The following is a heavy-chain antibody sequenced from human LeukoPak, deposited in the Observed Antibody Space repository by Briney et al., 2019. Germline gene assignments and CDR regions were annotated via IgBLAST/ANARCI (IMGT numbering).Heavy chain of an antibody. J-gene: IGHJ5*02. CDR1: GGSISNYY. D-gene: IGHD6-19*01. CDR3: ARGSVAGTRRWFDP. Sequence: SETLSLTCTVSGGSISNYYWSWIRQPAGKGLECIGRIHRSGSTDYNPSLKSRVTMSVDTSKNQFSLKLSSVTAADTAVYYCARGSVAGTRRWFDPWGQGTLVTVSS. CDR2: IHRSGST. V-gene: IGHV4-4*07.